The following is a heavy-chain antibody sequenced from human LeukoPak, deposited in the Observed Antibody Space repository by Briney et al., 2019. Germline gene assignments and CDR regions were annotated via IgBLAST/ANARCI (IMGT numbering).Heavy chain of an antibody. V-gene: IGHV3-21*01. J-gene: IGHJ4*02. CDR1: GFTFSSYS. D-gene: IGHD4-17*01. CDR3: ARGTTVTTPRYFDY. Sequence: GGSLRLSCAASGFTFSSYSMNWVRQAPGKGLEWVSSISRSSSYIYYADSVKGRFTISRDNAKNSLYLQMNSLGAEDTAVYYCARGTTVTTPRYFDYWGQGTLVTVSS. CDR2: ISRSSSYI.